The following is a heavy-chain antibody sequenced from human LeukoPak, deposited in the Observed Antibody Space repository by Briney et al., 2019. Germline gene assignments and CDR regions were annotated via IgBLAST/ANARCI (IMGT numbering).Heavy chain of an antibody. D-gene: IGHD2-8*01. CDR1: GFTFSSYA. J-gene: IGHJ4*02. CDR3: ARDLSERCSIDY. Sequence: PGGSLRLSCAASGFTFSSYAIHWVRQAPGKGLEWVAFISYDGGDKRYAESVKGRITISRDNSRKTLYLQMHSLGPEDTAIYYCARDLSERCSIDYWGQGTLVTVSS. CDR2: ISYDGGDK. V-gene: IGHV3-30-3*01.